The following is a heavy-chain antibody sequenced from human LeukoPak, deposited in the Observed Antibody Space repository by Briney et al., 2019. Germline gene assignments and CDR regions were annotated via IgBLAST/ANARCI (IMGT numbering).Heavy chain of an antibody. CDR2: IYSDNT. Sequence: GGSLRLSCAVSGFTVSSNSMSWVRQAPGKGLEWVSFIYSDNTHYSDSVKGRLTISRDNSKNTLYLQMNSLRAEDTAVYYCARRAGAYSHPYDYWGQGTLVTVSS. CDR1: GFTVSSNS. J-gene: IGHJ4*02. V-gene: IGHV3-53*01. CDR3: ARRAGAYSHPYDY. D-gene: IGHD4/OR15-4a*01.